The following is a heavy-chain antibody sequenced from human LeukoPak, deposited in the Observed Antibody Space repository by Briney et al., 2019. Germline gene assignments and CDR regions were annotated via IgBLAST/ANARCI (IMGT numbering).Heavy chain of an antibody. J-gene: IGHJ4*02. V-gene: IGHV4-59*01. Sequence: PSETLSLTCTVSGGSISSYYWSWIRQPPGKGLEWIGYIYYSGSTNYNPSLKSRVTISVDTSKNQFSLKLSSVTAADTAVYYCARSTYLDGGPFDYWGQGTLVTVSS. CDR1: GGSISSYY. CDR3: ARSTYLDGGPFDY. CDR2: IYYSGST. D-gene: IGHD4-23*01.